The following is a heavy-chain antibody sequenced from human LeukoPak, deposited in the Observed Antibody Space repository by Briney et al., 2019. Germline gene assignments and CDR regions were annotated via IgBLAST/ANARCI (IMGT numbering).Heavy chain of an antibody. D-gene: IGHD4-23*01. J-gene: IGHJ3*02. CDR2: IIPIFGTA. CDR1: GGTFSSYA. CDR3: AKDPYGGMHHDAFDI. V-gene: IGHV1-69*05. Sequence: GSSVKVSCKASGGTFSSYAISWVRQAPGQGLEWMGGIIPIFGTANYAQKFQGRVTITTDESTSTAYMELSSLRSEDTAVYYCAKDPYGGMHHDAFDIWGQGTMVTVSS.